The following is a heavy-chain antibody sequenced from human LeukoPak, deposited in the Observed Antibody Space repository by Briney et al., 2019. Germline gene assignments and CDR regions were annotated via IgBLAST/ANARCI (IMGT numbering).Heavy chain of an antibody. CDR2: INHSGST. CDR1: GGSFSGYY. D-gene: IGHD1-1*01. V-gene: IGHV4-34*01. J-gene: IGHJ4*02. Sequence: SETLSLTCAVYGGSFSGYYWSWIRQPPGKGLEWIGEINHSGSTNYNPSLKSRVTISVDTSKNQFSLKLTSVTAADTAVYYCARRRTGPPPYYFDYWGQGTLVTVSS. CDR3: ARRRTGPPPYYFDY.